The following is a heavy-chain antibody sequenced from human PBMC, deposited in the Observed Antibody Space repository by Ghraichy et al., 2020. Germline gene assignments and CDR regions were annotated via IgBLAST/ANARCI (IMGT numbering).Heavy chain of an antibody. Sequence: GESLNISCAASGFTFSSYAMSWVRQAPGKGLEWVSAISGSGGSTYYADSVKGRFTISRDNSKNTLYLQMNSLRAEDTAVYYCFCGALRGHSGYWGQGTLVTVSS. CDR1: GFTFSSYA. CDR3: FCGALRGHSGY. V-gene: IGHV3-23*01. D-gene: IGHD3-16*01. CDR2: ISGSGGST. J-gene: IGHJ4*02.